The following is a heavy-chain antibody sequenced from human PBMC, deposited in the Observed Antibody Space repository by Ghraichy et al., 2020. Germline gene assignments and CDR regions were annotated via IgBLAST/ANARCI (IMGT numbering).Heavy chain of an antibody. V-gene: IGHV3-23*01. Sequence: GGSLRLSCAASRFTFSSYAMSWVRQAPGKGLEWVSVISSSGGNTYYADSVKGRFTISRDNSKNTLYLRMNSLRAEDTAVYYCSKEAGSYRSRDYAFDIWGQGTLVTVSS. CDR3: SKEAGSYRSRDYAFDI. CDR1: RFTFSSYA. J-gene: IGHJ3*02. D-gene: IGHD1-26*01. CDR2: ISSSGGNT.